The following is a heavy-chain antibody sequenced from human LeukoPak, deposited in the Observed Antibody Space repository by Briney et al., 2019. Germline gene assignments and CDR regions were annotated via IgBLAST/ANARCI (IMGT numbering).Heavy chain of an antibody. Sequence: SETLSLTCTAPGGSISTYYWSWIRQPPGKGLEWIGYTYYSGSTNYNPSLKSRVTISVDTSKNQFSLKLSSVTAADPAVYYCARCERRKEWLAGGVDYWGQGTLVTVSS. D-gene: IGHD6-19*01. CDR2: TYYSGST. V-gene: IGHV4-59*01. CDR1: GGSISTYY. CDR3: ARCERRKEWLAGGVDY. J-gene: IGHJ4*02.